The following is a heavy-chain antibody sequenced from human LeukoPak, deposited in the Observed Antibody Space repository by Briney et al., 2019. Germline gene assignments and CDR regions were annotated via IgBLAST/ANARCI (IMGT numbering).Heavy chain of an antibody. CDR3: AKERIVGAIGYFDY. J-gene: IGHJ4*02. Sequence: PGGSLRLSCAASGFTFSAYGMHWVRRAPGKGLEWVAFIWFDGSNKYYADSVKGRFTISRDNSKNTLNLQMNSLRAEDTAVYYCAKERIVGAIGYFDYWGQGTLVTVSS. V-gene: IGHV3-30*02. CDR2: IWFDGSNK. D-gene: IGHD1-26*01. CDR1: GFTFSAYG.